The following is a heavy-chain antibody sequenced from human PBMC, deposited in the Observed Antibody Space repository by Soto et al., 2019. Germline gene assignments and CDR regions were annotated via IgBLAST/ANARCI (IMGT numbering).Heavy chain of an antibody. CDR3: AKEDSRYCSGTSCYLDY. CDR2: VSGSGAST. J-gene: IGHJ4*02. Sequence: WGSLIVSCASSGFTFSNYAMSWVRQAPGKGLEWVSSVSGSGASTFCADSVKGRFTISRDKSKNTVYLQMNSLRAEDTAVYYCAKEDSRYCSGTSCYLDYWGQGTKVTVSS. CDR1: GFTFSNYA. V-gene: IGHV3-23*01. D-gene: IGHD2-2*01.